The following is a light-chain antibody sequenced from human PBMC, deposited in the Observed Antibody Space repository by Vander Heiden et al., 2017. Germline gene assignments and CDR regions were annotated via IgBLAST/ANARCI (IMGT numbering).Light chain of an antibody. CDR2: KAS. CDR1: QSVSSW. V-gene: IGKV1-5*03. J-gene: IGKJ1*01. Sequence: DIQMTQSPSTLSASVGDRVTITCRASQSVSSWLAWYQQKPGKAPNLLIYKASNLESGVPSRFSGSGSGAEFTLTISSLQPDDFATYYCQQYISYSRTFGQGTKLEIK. CDR3: QQYISYSRT.